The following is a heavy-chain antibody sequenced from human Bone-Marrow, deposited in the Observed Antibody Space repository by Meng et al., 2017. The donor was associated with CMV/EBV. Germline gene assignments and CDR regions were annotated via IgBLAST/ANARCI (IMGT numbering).Heavy chain of an antibody. Sequence: GESLKISCAASGFTFRTYNMNWVRQAPGKGLEWVSSITSSSDYVRYAGSVKGRFTISRDNAKNALYLQMNNVRAEDTAVYYCARVGPRVTFVGFSFDFWGLGTLVTVSP. D-gene: IGHD3/OR15-3a*01. CDR2: ITSSSDYV. CDR3: ARVGPRVTFVGFSFDF. J-gene: IGHJ4*02. V-gene: IGHV3-21*01. CDR1: GFTFRTYN.